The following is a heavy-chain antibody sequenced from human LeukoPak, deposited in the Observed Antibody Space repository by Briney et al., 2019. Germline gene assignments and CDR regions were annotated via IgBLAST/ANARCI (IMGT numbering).Heavy chain of an antibody. Sequence: ASVKVSCKASGGTFSSYAISWVRQAPGQGLEWMGGIIPIFGTANYAQKFQGRVTITADESTSTAYMELSSLRSEDTAVYYCAREGFSSGWSTVMWYWGQGTLVTVSS. CDR2: IIPIFGTA. V-gene: IGHV1-69*13. CDR1: GGTFSSYA. J-gene: IGHJ4*02. CDR3: AREGFSSGWSTVMWY. D-gene: IGHD6-19*01.